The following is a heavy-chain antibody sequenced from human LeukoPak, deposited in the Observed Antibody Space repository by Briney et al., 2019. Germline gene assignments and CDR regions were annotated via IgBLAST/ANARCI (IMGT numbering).Heavy chain of an antibody. CDR1: GFTFSSYS. Sequence: GGSLRLSCAASGFTFSSYSMNWVRQAPGKGLEWVSYISSSSSTIYYADSVKGRFTISRDNAKNSLYLQMNSLRAEDTAVYYCAHSSSYYYYYMDVWGKGTTVTVSS. V-gene: IGHV3-48*01. CDR3: AHSSSYYYYYMDV. J-gene: IGHJ6*03. CDR2: ISSSSSTI. D-gene: IGHD2-15*01.